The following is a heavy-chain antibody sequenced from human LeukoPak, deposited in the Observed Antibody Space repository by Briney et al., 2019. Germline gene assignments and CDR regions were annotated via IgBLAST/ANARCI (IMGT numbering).Heavy chain of an antibody. CDR1: GFTFRNYW. CDR2: VKQDGGEK. J-gene: IGHJ4*02. V-gene: IGHV3-7*01. CDR3: ARDYISSWANFDY. Sequence: GGSLRLSCAASGFTFRNYWMSWVRQAPGKGLEWVAKVKQDGGEKYYVDSVKGRFAVSRDNAKNSLYLQMNSLRAEDTAVYYCARDYISSWANFDYWGQGTLVTVSS. D-gene: IGHD6-13*01.